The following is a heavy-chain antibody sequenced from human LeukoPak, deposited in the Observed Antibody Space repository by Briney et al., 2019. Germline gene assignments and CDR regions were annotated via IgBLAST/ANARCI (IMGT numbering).Heavy chain of an antibody. V-gene: IGHV4-61*08. CDR2: VYSTGNT. Sequence: SETLSLTCAVTGVSVGSGGYYWTWIRRPPGKGLEWIGYVYSTGNTNYNPFLKSRVTVSLDPSKNRFSLRLSSVTAADTATYYCARTKSQSGSYRYYFDYWGEGALVTVSS. CDR3: ARTKSQSGSYRYYFDY. D-gene: IGHD1-26*01. J-gene: IGHJ4*02. CDR1: GVSVGSGGYY.